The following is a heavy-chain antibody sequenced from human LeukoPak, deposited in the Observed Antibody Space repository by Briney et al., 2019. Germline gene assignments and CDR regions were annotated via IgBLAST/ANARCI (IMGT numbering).Heavy chain of an antibody. CDR3: AKAAFYCSNGVCYRLHYFDF. Sequence: PGGSLRLSCAVSGFTFSSYTMHWVRQAPGKGLEWVSSISSTKTYIYYADSVKGRFTISRDNSKNTLYLQMNDLRAEDTAVYYCAKAAFYCSNGVCYRLHYFDFWGQGALVTVSS. CDR1: GFTFSSYT. J-gene: IGHJ4*02. CDR2: ISSTKTYI. D-gene: IGHD2-8*01. V-gene: IGHV3-21*01.